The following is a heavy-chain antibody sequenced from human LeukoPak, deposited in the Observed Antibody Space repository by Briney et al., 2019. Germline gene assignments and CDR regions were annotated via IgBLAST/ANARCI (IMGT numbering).Heavy chain of an antibody. D-gene: IGHD4-17*01. Sequence: PGWSLRLSCAASGFTFTTYAIYWVRQAPGKGLEWVSLISYDVSQKYYADSVEGRFTISRDNSRNTLYLQMISLRPEDTAVNYCVRDRGDIAPYIWFDSWGQGTPVTVSS. V-gene: IGHV3-30-3*01. J-gene: IGHJ5*01. CDR2: ISYDVSQK. CDR3: VRDRGDIAPYIWFDS. CDR1: GFTFTTYA.